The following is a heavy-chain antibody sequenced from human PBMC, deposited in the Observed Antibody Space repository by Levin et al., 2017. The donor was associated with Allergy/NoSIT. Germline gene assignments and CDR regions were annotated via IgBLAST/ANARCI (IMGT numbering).Heavy chain of an antibody. CDR3: ARGLRYLDWYNAFDM. Sequence: SETLSLTCSVSAGSMTSSSFYWGWIRQPPGKGLEWIASIYYGGTTYYSPSLKSRVTLSIDTSQFSLELTSVTAADTAIYYCARGLRYLDWYNAFDMWGQGTTVTVFS. J-gene: IGHJ3*02. CDR2: IYYGGTT. D-gene: IGHD3-9*01. V-gene: IGHV4-39*01. CDR1: AGSMTSSSFY.